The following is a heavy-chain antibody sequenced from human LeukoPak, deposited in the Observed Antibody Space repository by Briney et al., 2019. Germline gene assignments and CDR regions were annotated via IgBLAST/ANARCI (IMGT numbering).Heavy chain of an antibody. CDR3: AGNDYGAFDI. CDR1: GLTFSSYN. Sequence: GGSLRRSCAASGLTFSSYNRNWVRQAPGKGLEWVSSISSSSTYIYYADSVKGRFTISRDNAKNSLYLQMNSLRAEDTAVYYCAGNDYGAFDIWGQGTMVTVSS. CDR2: ISSSSTYI. D-gene: IGHD4-17*01. V-gene: IGHV3-21*01. J-gene: IGHJ3*02.